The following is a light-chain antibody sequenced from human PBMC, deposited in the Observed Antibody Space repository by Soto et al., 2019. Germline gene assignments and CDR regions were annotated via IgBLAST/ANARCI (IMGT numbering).Light chain of an antibody. Sequence: QSVLTQPPSVSAAPRQRVTISCSGSSSNIGDNYINWYQQVPGKAPKLLIYHDDQRPSGVPDRFSGSKSGTSASLAISGLRSEDEAEYYCATWDDSVSAVVFGGGTKLTVL. J-gene: IGLJ2*01. V-gene: IGLV1-36*01. CDR2: HDD. CDR3: ATWDDSVSAVV. CDR1: SSNIGDNY.